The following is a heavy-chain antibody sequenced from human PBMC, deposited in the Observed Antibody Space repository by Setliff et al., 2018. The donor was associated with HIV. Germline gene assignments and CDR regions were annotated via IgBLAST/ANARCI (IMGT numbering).Heavy chain of an antibody. CDR1: GFTFDDYA. CDR3: VKDYVADYYTPSGRDGAVDY. D-gene: IGHD3-10*01. Sequence: GGSLRLSCAASGFTFDDYAMHWVRQAPGKGLELVSAIYGGGSYTYYADSVKGRFTISRDNSQNTLYLQMNGLRVEDAAVYYCVKDYVADYYTPSGRDGAVDYWGQGTLVTVSS. V-gene: IGHV3-23*03. J-gene: IGHJ4*02. CDR2: IYGGGSYT.